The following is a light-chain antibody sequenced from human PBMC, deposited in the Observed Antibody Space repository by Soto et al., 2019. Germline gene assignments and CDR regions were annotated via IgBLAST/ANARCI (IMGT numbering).Light chain of an antibody. CDR1: QSVSSSY. Sequence: EIVLTQSPGTLSLSPGERATLSCRASQSVSSSYLAWYQQKPGQAPRLLIYGASSRATGIPDRFSGSGSGTDFTITIIRLEPEGFSVYYCKQYGSSPGYTFGQGNKLEIK. CDR2: GAS. CDR3: KQYGSSPGYT. V-gene: IGKV3-20*01. J-gene: IGKJ2*01.